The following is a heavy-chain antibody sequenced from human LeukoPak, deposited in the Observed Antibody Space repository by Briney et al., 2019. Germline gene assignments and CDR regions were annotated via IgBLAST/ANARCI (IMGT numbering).Heavy chain of an antibody. D-gene: IGHD1-26*01. CDR2: IYTSGST. Sequence: SETLSLTCAVSGGSISSGGYSWSWIRQPAGKGLEWIGRIYTSGSTNYNPSLKSRVTISVDTSKNQFSLKLSSVTAADTAVYYCARGVELSFDPWGQGTLVTVSS. J-gene: IGHJ5*02. CDR3: ARGVELSFDP. V-gene: IGHV4-61*02. CDR1: GGSISSGGYS.